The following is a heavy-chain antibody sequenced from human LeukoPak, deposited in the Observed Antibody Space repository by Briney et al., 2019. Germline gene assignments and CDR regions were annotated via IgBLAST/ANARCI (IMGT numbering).Heavy chain of an antibody. CDR1: GFTFSDYY. CDR3: ARYYYDSSGFLPLPMDV. V-gene: IGHV3-11*03. D-gene: IGHD3-22*01. CDR2: ISSSSSYT. Sequence: PGGSLRLSCAASGFTFSDYYMSWIRQAPGKGLEWVSYISSSSSYTNYADSVKGRFTISRDNAKNSLYLQMNSLRAEDTAVYYCARYYYDSSGFLPLPMDVWGQGTTVTVSS. J-gene: IGHJ6*02.